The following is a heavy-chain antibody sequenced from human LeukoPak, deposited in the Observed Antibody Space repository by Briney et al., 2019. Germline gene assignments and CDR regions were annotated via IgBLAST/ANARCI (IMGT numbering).Heavy chain of an antibody. CDR3: ARKEYMDA. CDR2: IYPGDSDT. V-gene: IGHV5-51*01. Sequence: GESLKISCKGSGYNFGNSWIAWVRQMPGKGLEWMGIIYPGDSDTKYGPSFQGQVTISADKSISTAYLQWSSLKASDSAIYYCARKEYMDARGEGTTVTVSS. J-gene: IGHJ6*03. CDR1: GYNFGNSW.